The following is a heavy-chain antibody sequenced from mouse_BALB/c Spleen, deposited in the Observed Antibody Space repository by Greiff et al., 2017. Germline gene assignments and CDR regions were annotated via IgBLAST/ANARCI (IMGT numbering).Heavy chain of an antibody. D-gene: IGHD1-1*01. V-gene: IGHV14-1*02. CDR1: GFNIKDYY. CDR3: ARGYYGSSYVNYFDY. Sequence: EVQLQQSGAELVRPGALVKLSCKASGFNIKDYYMHWVKQRPEQGLEWIGWIDPENGNTIYDPKFQGKASITADTSSNTAYLQLSSLTSEDTAVYYCARGYYGSSYVNYFDYWGQGTTLTVSS. J-gene: IGHJ2*01. CDR2: IDPENGNT.